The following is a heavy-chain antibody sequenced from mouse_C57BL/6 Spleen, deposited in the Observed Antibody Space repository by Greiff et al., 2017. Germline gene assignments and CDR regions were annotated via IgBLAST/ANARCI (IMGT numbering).Heavy chain of an antibody. Sequence: QVQLQQPGAELVKPGASVKMSCKASGYTFTSYWITWVKQRPGQGLEWIGDIYPGSGSTNYNEKFKSKATMTVDASSSTAYMQLSCLTSEYSAVYYCARWELRATCFAYWGHGTLVTVSA. CDR1: GYTFTSYW. CDR2: IYPGSGST. CDR3: ARWELRATCFAY. V-gene: IGHV1-55*01. J-gene: IGHJ3*01. D-gene: IGHD3-3*01.